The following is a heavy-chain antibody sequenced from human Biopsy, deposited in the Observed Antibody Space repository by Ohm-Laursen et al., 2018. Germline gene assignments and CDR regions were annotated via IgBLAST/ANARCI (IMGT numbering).Heavy chain of an antibody. Sequence: SETLSLTCTVSGGSISSGGYYWGWIRQHPGKGLEWIGHMYYSGNAYYNPSLKSRITISVDTSKNQFSLKLSSVTAADTAVYYCAGLVTGFIDPWGQGTLVTVSS. J-gene: IGHJ5*02. CDR1: GGSISSGGYY. V-gene: IGHV4-31*03. CDR2: MYYSGNA. CDR3: AGLVTGFIDP. D-gene: IGHD3-9*01.